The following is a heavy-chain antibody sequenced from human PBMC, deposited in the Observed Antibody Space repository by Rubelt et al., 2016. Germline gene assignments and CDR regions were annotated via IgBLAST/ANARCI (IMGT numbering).Heavy chain of an antibody. CDR1: GYTFTGYY. V-gene: IGHV1-2*02. Sequence: QVQLVQSGAEVKKPGASVKVSCKASGYTFTGYYMHWVRQAPGQGLEWLGWINPNSGGTNYAQKCQGRVTMTRDTSISTAYMELSRLRSDDTAVYDCASHSTTVDYWGQGTLVTVSS. CDR3: ASHSTTVDY. D-gene: IGHD1-14*01. J-gene: IGHJ4*02. CDR2: INPNSGGT.